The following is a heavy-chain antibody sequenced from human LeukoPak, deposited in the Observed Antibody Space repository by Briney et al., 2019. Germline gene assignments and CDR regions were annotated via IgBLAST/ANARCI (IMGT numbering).Heavy chain of an antibody. J-gene: IGHJ5*02. CDR3: ARGRRGSYYDSTSRFDP. CDR1: GGSIRSSYYY. V-gene: IGHV4-39*01. Sequence: PSETLSLTCTVSGGSIRSSYYYWGWIRQPPGKGLEWIGSIYDSGSTYYNPSLKSRVTISVDTSKNQFSLKLSSVTAADTAVYYCARGRRGSYYDSTSRFDPWGQGTLVTVSS. D-gene: IGHD3-22*01. CDR2: IYDSGST.